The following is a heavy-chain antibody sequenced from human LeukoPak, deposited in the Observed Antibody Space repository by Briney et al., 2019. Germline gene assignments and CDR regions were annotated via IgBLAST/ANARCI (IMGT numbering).Heavy chain of an antibody. V-gene: IGHV3-74*01. J-gene: IGHJ1*01. Sequence: GGSLRLSCEASGLTFSNSWMHWVCQVPGKGLVWVSRINNEGTTISYADSVKGRFTISRDNAKNTLYLQMNSLRAEDTAVYYCARVSGLGMNEYYQHWGQGTLVTVAS. CDR2: INNEGTTI. D-gene: IGHD3-10*01. CDR3: ARVSGLGMNEYYQH. CDR1: GLTFSNSW.